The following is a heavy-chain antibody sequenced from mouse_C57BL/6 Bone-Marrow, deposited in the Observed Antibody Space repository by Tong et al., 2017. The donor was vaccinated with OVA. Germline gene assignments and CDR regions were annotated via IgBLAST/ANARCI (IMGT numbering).Heavy chain of an antibody. Sequence: VQLQESGPGLVAPSQSLSITCTVSGFSLTSYGVDWVRQSPGKGLEWLGVIWGGGSTNYNSALMSRLSISKDNSKSQVFLKMNSLQTDDTAMYYCAKHPPLITTVVAPFAYWGQGTLVTVSA. CDR3: AKHPPLITTVVAPFAY. D-gene: IGHD1-1*01. CDR2: IWGGGST. CDR1: GFSLTSYG. J-gene: IGHJ3*01. V-gene: IGHV2-9*01.